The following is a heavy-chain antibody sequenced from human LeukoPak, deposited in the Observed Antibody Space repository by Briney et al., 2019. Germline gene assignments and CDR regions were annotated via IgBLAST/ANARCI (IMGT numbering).Heavy chain of an antibody. CDR1: GYTFTSYG. CDR3: ARDRGLLLWCGGDYYFDY. CDR2: ISAYNGNT. V-gene: IGHV1-18*01. J-gene: IGHJ4*02. Sequence: ASVKVSCKASGYTFTSYGISWVRQAPGQGLEWMGWISAYNGNTNYAQKLQGRVTMTTDTSTSTAYMELRSLRSDDTAVYYCARDRGLLLWCGGDYYFDYWGQGTLVTVSS. D-gene: IGHD3-10*01.